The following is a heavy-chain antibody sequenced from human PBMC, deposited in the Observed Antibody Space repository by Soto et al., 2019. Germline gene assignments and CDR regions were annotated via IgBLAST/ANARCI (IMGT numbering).Heavy chain of an antibody. CDR2: IDPSDSYT. CDR3: ARSRRDYDSSGYVSEAWYYYGMDV. V-gene: IGHV5-10-1*01. D-gene: IGHD3-22*01. Sequence: RGESLKISCKGSGYSFTSYWISWVRQMPGKGLEWMGRIDPSDSYTNYSPSFQGHVTISADKSISTAYLQWSSLKASDTAMYYCARSRRDYDSSGYVSEAWYYYGMDVWGQGTTVTVSS. J-gene: IGHJ6*02. CDR1: GYSFTSYW.